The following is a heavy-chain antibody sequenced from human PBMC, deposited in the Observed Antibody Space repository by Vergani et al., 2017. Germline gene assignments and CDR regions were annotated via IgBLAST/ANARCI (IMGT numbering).Heavy chain of an antibody. Sequence: QVQLQESGPGLVKPSQTLSLSCTVSGGSVRTSIGYYWTWIRQPAGKTLEWIGEIFFSGTTNYNPSFKNRVTMSVDTSKNQFSLKLNSVTAADTAVYYCARGSSAEGGSGPDKWGQGTLVTVSS. D-gene: IGHD2-15*01. CDR2: IFFSGTT. CDR3: ARGSSAEGGSGPDK. J-gene: IGHJ4*02. V-gene: IGHV4-61*02. CDR1: GGSVRTSIGYY.